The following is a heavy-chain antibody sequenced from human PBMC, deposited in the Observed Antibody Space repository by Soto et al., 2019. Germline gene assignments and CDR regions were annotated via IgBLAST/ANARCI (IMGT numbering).Heavy chain of an antibody. CDR3: AREGGYYYDSSGYSYYFDY. D-gene: IGHD3-22*01. V-gene: IGHV4-61*01. J-gene: IGHJ4*02. Sequence: SETLSLTCTVSGGSVSSGSYYWSWIRQPPGKGLEWIGYIYYSGSTNYNPSLKSRVTISVDTSKNQFSLKLSSVTAADTAVYYCAREGGYYYDSSGYSYYFDYWGQGTLVTVSS. CDR1: GGSVSSGSYY. CDR2: IYYSGST.